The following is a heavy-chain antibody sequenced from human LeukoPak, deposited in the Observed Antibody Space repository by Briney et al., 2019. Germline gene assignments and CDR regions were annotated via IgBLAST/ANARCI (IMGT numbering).Heavy chain of an antibody. J-gene: IGHJ4*02. CDR3: AKNEDSGYDVPGY. Sequence: GGSLRLSCAASGFTFSSYAMSWVRQAPGKGLEWVSAISGSGGRTYYADSVKGRFTISRDNSKNTLYLQMNSLRAEDTAVYYCAKNEDSGYDVPGYWGQGTLVTVSS. D-gene: IGHD5-12*01. V-gene: IGHV3-23*01. CDR2: ISGSGGRT. CDR1: GFTFSSYA.